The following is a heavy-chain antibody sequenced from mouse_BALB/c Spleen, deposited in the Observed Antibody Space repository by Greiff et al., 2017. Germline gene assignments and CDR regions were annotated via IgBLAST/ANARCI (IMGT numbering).Heavy chain of an antibody. V-gene: IGHV1-63*02. Sequence: ESGAELVRPGTSVKISCKASGYTFTNYWLGWVKQRPGHGLEWIGDIYPGGGYTNYNEKFKGKATLTADTSSSTAYMQLSSLTSEDSAVYFCARRITTGGNAMDYWGQGTSVTVSS. CDR1: GYTFTNYW. J-gene: IGHJ4*01. D-gene: IGHD2-4*01. CDR3: ARRITTGGNAMDY. CDR2: IYPGGGYT.